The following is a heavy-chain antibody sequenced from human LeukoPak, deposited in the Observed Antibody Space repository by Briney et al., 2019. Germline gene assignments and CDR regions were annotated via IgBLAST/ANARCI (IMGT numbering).Heavy chain of an antibody. D-gene: IGHD2-15*01. CDR3: AEWGTMTVVVVAATVHDAFDI. V-gene: IGHV3-23*01. CDR2: ISGSGGST. Sequence: GGSLRLSCAASRFTFNSYAMSWVRQAPGKGLEWVSAISGSGGSTYYADSVKGRFTISRDNSKNTLYLQMNSLRAKDTAVYYCAEWGTMTVVVVAATVHDAFDIWGQGTMVTVSS. J-gene: IGHJ3*02. CDR1: RFTFNSYA.